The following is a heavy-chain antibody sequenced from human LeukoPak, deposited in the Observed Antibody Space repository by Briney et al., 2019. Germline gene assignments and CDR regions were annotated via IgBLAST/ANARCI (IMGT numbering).Heavy chain of an antibody. CDR1: GGTFSSYA. CDR3: AKAGSGWFLEWLD. D-gene: IGHD6-19*01. J-gene: IGHJ4*02. CDR2: MNPNSGNT. Sequence: ASVKVSCKASGGTFSSYAISWVRQATGQGLEWMGWMNPNSGNTGYAQKFQGRVTMTRNTSISTAYMELSSLRSEDTAVYYCAKAGSGWFLEWLDWGQGTLVTVSS. V-gene: IGHV1-8*02.